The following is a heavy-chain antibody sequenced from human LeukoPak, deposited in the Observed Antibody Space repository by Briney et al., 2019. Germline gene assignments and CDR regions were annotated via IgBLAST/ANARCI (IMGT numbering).Heavy chain of an antibody. CDR1: GFTFSTYG. Sequence: GGSLRLSCAASGFTFSTYGMHWVRQAPGKGLEWVAFIWHDATKIYYADSVQGRFTISRDNSKNTLYLEMNSLSGEDTALYYCAKDHVTWGNRYFDHWGQGTLGTVSS. J-gene: IGHJ4*02. CDR3: AKDHVTWGNRYFDH. V-gene: IGHV3-30*02. D-gene: IGHD3-16*01. CDR2: IWHDATKI.